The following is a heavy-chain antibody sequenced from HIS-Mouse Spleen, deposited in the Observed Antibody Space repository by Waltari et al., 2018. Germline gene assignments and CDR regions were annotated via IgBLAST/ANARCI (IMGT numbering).Heavy chain of an antibody. Sequence: QVQLQQWGAGLLKPSETLSFTCAVYGGSFSGYYWSWIRQPPGKGLEWIGEINHSGSTNYNPSLKSRVTISVDTSKNQFSLKLSSVTAADTAVYYCARVNSSFDYWGQGTLVTVSS. J-gene: IGHJ4*02. D-gene: IGHD6-13*01. V-gene: IGHV4-34*01. CDR2: INHSGST. CDR1: GGSFSGYY. CDR3: ARVNSSFDY.